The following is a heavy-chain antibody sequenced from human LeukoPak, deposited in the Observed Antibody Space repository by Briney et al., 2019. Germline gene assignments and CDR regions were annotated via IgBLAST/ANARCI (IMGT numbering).Heavy chain of an antibody. Sequence: SLRLSCAASGFTVSRYGMHWVRQAPGKGLEWVAVVSYDGSNNYNANSVKGRFAIFRDNSKNTLYLQMNSLRAEDTAVDYCARDIPAGYYFDYWGQGTLVTVSS. J-gene: IGHJ4*02. V-gene: IGHV3-30*09. CDR3: ARDIPAGYYFDY. CDR2: VSYDGSNN. CDR1: GFTVSRYG.